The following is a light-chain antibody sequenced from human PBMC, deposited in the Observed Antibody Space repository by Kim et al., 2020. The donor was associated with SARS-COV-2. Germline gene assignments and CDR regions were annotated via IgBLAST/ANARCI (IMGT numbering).Light chain of an antibody. CDR3: QQNYNMHT. CDR2: GAS. CDR1: QSISRY. J-gene: IGKJ2*01. V-gene: IGKV1-39*01. Sequence: LSASVRDRGTIACRASQSISRYLNWYRQQPGKAPKLLIYGASTLQSGVPSRFSGSGSGTEFTLSISSLQPDDFATYDCQQNYNMHTFGQGTKLEI.